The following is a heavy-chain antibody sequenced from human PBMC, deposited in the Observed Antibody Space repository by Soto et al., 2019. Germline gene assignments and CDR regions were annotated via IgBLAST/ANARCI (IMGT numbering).Heavy chain of an antibody. CDR1: GFTFSGSA. CDR3: TRGFVVSEYYGMDV. CDR2: IRSKANSYAT. J-gene: IGHJ6*02. Sequence: GGSLRLSCAASGFTFSGSAMHWVRQASGKGLEWVGRIRSKANSYATAYAASVKGRFTISRDDSKNTAYLQMNSLKTEDTAMYYCTRGFVVSEYYGMDVWGQGTTVTVSS. V-gene: IGHV3-73*01. D-gene: IGHD2-21*01.